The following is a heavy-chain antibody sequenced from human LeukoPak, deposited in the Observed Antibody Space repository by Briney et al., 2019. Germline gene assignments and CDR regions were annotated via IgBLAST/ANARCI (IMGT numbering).Heavy chain of an antibody. Sequence: GASVKVSCKASGYTFTGYYMHWVRQAPGQGLERMGWINPNSGGTNYAQKFQGRVTMTRDTSISTAYMELSRLRSDDTAVYYCATGITIFGVVILDYWGQGTLVTVSS. V-gene: IGHV1-2*02. J-gene: IGHJ4*02. D-gene: IGHD3-3*01. CDR2: INPNSGGT. CDR3: ATGITIFGVVILDY. CDR1: GYTFTGYY.